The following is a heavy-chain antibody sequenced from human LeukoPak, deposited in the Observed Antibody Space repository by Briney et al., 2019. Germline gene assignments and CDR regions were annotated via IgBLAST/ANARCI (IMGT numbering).Heavy chain of an antibody. CDR3: ATFTWIQLWLLKGAQAHFDY. D-gene: IGHD5-18*01. Sequence: HTGGSLRLSCAASGFTFSTYSMNWVRQAPGEGLEWVSYISSSSSIIYYADSVKGRFTISRDNAKNSLYLQMSSLRAEDTAVYYCATFTWIQLWLLKGAQAHFDYWGQGTLVTVSS. J-gene: IGHJ4*02. CDR1: GFTFSTYS. V-gene: IGHV3-48*04. CDR2: ISSSSSII.